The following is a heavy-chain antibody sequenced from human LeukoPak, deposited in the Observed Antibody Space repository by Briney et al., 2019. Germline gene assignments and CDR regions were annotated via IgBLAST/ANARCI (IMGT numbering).Heavy chain of an antibody. V-gene: IGHV4-30-4*01. CDR2: IYYSGST. CDR3: ARGGMTFHNWFDP. CDR1: GGSISSGDYY. Sequence: SQTLSLTCTVSGGSISSGDYYWSWIRQPPGKGQEWIGYIYYSGSTYYNPSLKSRVTISVDTSKNQFSLKLSSVTAADTAVYYCARGGMTFHNWFDPWGQGTLVTVSS. J-gene: IGHJ5*02. D-gene: IGHD2/OR15-2a*01.